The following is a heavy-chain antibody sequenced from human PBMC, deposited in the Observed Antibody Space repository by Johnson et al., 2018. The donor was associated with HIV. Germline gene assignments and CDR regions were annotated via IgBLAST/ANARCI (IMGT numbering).Heavy chain of an antibody. CDR3: ASFFSAELWTDAFDI. V-gene: IGHV3-30*04. J-gene: IGHJ3*02. D-gene: IGHD5-18*01. Sequence: VQLVESGGGVVQPGRSLRLSCAASGFTFNTYAMHWVRQAPGKGLEWVAVISDDGNNQYYAHSVKGRFTVSRDNAKNSLYLQMNSLRAEDTALYYCASFFSAELWTDAFDIWGQGTMVTVSS. CDR1: GFTFNTYA. CDR2: ISDDGNNQ.